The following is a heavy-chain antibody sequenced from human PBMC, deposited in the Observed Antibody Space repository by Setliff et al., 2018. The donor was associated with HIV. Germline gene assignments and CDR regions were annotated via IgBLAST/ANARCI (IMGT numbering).Heavy chain of an antibody. J-gene: IGHJ5*02. V-gene: IGHV4-38-2*02. Sequence: SETLSLTCTVSGQFISDGYYWGWIRQPPGKGLEWIGSVYHSGKTYYNPSLKSRVTMSADTSKNQISLMLRSMTAADTAVYYCAKHGFGEGSCFDPWGQGSLVTVSS. D-gene: IGHD3-16*01. CDR3: AKHGFGEGSCFDP. CDR1: GQFISDGYY. CDR2: VYHSGKT.